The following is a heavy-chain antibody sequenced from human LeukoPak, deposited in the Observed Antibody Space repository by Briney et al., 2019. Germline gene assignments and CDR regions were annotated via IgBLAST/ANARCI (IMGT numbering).Heavy chain of an antibody. CDR2: IYTSGST. CDR3: ARAGLELLSLYYYYMDV. J-gene: IGHJ6*03. CDR1: GGSISSYY. V-gene: IGHV4-4*09. Sequence: SETLSLTCTVSGGSISSYYWSWIRQPPGKGLEWIGYIYTSGSTNYNPSLKSRVTISVDTSKNQFSLKLSSVTAADTAVYYCARAGLELLSLYYYYMDVWGKGTTVTVSS. D-gene: IGHD1-7*01.